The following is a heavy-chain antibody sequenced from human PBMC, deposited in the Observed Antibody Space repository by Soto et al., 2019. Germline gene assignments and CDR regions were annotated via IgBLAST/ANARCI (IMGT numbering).Heavy chain of an antibody. D-gene: IGHD2-21*02. V-gene: IGHV1-46*01. Sequence: QVQLMQSGAEVKKPGASVKVSCKASGDTFTDYYIHWVRQAPGQGLEWMGTVNPSGGHTTYAQHFVDRVTXTXXXYXXTLYMELTSLTSEDTAVYYCARGGHVVVVTAALDYWGQGTLVTVSS. CDR1: GDTFTDYY. J-gene: IGHJ4*02. CDR3: ARGGHVVVVTAALDY. CDR2: VNPSGGHT.